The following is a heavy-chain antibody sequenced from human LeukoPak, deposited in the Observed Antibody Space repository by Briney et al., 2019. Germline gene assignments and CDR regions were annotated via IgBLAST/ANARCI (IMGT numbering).Heavy chain of an antibody. J-gene: IGHJ3*02. Sequence: PGGSLRLSCAASGFTFSSYSMTWVRQAPGKGLEWVSAISGSGGSTYYADSVKGRFTISRDNSKNTLYLQMNSLRAEDTAVYYCAKGGYSSGWYGAFDIWGQGTMVTVSS. CDR3: AKGGYSSGWYGAFDI. V-gene: IGHV3-23*01. D-gene: IGHD6-19*01. CDR1: GFTFSSYS. CDR2: ISGSGGST.